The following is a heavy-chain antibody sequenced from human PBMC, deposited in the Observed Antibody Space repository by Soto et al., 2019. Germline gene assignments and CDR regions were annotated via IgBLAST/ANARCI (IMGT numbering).Heavy chain of an antibody. CDR1: GYTFTSYG. J-gene: IGHJ4*02. CDR2: ISAYNGNT. V-gene: IGHV1-18*01. Sequence: QVQLVQSGAEVKKPGASVKVSCKASGYTFTSYGISWVRQAPGQGLEWMGWISAYNGNTNYAQKLQGGVTMTTDTSASIGYMELRSLRSDDTAVYFCARDWAAAGPVDYWGQGTLVTVSS. D-gene: IGHD6-13*01. CDR3: ARDWAAAGPVDY.